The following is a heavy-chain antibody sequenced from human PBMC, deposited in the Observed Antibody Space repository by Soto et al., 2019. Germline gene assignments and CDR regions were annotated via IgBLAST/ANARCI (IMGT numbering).Heavy chain of an antibody. V-gene: IGHV1-69*01. CDR2: IIPMFGTP. D-gene: IGHD3-10*01. CDR1: GGSFSSYA. Sequence: QVQLVQSGAEVKKPGSSVKVSCKASGGSFSSYAITWVRQAPGQGLEGMGAIIPMFGTPRDAQKFQGRVTITADESTSTAYMELSSLRSEDTAVYYCARDLSGSYFGYFDYWGQGTLVTVSS. J-gene: IGHJ4*02. CDR3: ARDLSGSYFGYFDY.